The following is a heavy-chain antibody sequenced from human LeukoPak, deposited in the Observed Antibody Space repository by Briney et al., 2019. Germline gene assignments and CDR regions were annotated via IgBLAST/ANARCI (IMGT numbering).Heavy chain of an antibody. D-gene: IGHD5-18*01. J-gene: IGHJ3*02. Sequence: GESLKISCKGSGYSFTNYWISWVRQTPGKGLEWMGIIYPGDSDAKYSPSFQGHVTISVDKSISTAYLQWSSLRASDTAMYYCARRGFTYESGAFDIWGQGTVVTVSS. V-gene: IGHV5-51*01. CDR2: IYPGDSDA. CDR1: GYSFTNYW. CDR3: ARRGFTYESGAFDI.